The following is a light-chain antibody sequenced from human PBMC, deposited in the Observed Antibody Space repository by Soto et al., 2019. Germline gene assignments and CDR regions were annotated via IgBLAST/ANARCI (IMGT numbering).Light chain of an antibody. CDR1: KLGDKY. Sequence: SYELTQPPSVSVSPGQTASITCSGDKLGDKYACWYQQKPGQSPVLVIYQDSKRPSGIPERFSGSNSGNTATLTISGTQAMDEADYSCQAWDSSHNYVFGTGTKLTVL. V-gene: IGLV3-1*01. J-gene: IGLJ1*01. CDR2: QDS. CDR3: QAWDSSHNYV.